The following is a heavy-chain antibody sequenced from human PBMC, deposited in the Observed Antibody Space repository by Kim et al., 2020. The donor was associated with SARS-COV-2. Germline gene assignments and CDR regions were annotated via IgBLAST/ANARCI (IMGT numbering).Heavy chain of an antibody. V-gene: IGHV3-11*04. CDR3: ARTKYTVTGPYYYYGMDV. J-gene: IGHJ6*02. CDR2: ISSSGSTI. Sequence: GGSLRLSCAASGFTFSDYYMSWIRQAPGKGLEWVSYISSSGSTIYYADSVKGRFTISRDNAKNSLYLQMNSLRAEDTAVYYCARTKYTVTGPYYYYGMDVWGQGTTVTVSS. CDR1: GFTFSDYY. D-gene: IGHD4-4*01.